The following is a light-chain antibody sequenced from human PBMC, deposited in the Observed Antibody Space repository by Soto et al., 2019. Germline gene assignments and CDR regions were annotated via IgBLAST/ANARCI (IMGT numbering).Light chain of an antibody. CDR3: QQTYNTSELT. CDR2: GAS. Sequence: DIQMTQSPASLSASVGDRVTIPCRASQSISIYLNWYQLKPGKAANLLMYGASYLKSGVPTRFSGSGSGTDFTLTISRLQPEDFAVYYFQQTYNTSELTFGQGTRLEIK. V-gene: IGKV1-39*01. J-gene: IGKJ5*01. CDR1: QSISIY.